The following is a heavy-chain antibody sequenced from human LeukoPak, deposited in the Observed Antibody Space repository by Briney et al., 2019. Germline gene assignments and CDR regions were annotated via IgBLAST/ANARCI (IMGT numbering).Heavy chain of an antibody. CDR1: GGSISSSNW. V-gene: IGHV4-4*02. CDR3: AGTGITMVRGIITH. J-gene: IGHJ4*02. CDR2: IYYSGST. D-gene: IGHD3-10*01. Sequence: PSGTLSLTCAVSGGSISSSNWCSWVRQSPGKGLEWLGEIYYSGSTNYNPSLKSRVTISLDKSKNQFSLKLSSVTAADTAVYYCAGTGITMVRGIITHWGQGTLVTVSS.